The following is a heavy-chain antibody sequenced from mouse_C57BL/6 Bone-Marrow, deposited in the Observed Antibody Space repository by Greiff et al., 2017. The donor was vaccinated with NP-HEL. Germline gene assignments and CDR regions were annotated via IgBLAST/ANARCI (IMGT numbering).Heavy chain of an antibody. V-gene: IGHV2-5*01. D-gene: IGHD2-4*01. CDR2: IWRGGST. CDR1: GFSLTSYG. Sequence: VMLVESGPGLVQPSQSLSITCTVSGFSLTSYGVHWVRQSPGKGLEWLGVIWRGGSTDYNAAFMSRLSITKDNSKSQVFFKMNSLQADDTAIYYCAKEGDYDEVPLFAYWGQGTLVTVSA. CDR3: AKEGDYDEVPLFAY. J-gene: IGHJ3*01.